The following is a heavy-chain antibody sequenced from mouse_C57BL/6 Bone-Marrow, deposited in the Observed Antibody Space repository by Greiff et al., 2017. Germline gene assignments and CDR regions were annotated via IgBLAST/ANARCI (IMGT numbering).Heavy chain of an antibody. J-gene: IGHJ3*01. CDR2: IWTGGGT. CDR1: GFSLTSYA. V-gene: IGHV2-9-1*01. Sequence: QVQLKESGPGLVAPSQSLSISCTVSGFSLTSYAISWVRQPPGKGLEWLGVIWTGGGTTYNSAPNSRLSICKDNSKSQVFLKMSSLQTDDTARYYCARPNGYYGIAYWGQGTLVTVSA. D-gene: IGHD2-3*01. CDR3: ARPNGYYGIAY.